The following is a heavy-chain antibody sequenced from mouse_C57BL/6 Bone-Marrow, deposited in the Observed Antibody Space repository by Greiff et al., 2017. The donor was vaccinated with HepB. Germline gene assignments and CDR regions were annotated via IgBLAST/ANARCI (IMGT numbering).Heavy chain of an antibody. Sequence: VHLVESGAELAKPGASVKLSCKASGYTFTSYWMHWVKQRPGQGLEWIGYMNPSSGYTKYNQKFKDKATLTADKSSSIVYMQLSSLTYEDSAVYYCARSDYYGSSYGYWGQGTTLTVSS. J-gene: IGHJ2*01. CDR3: ARSDYYGSSYGY. CDR1: GYTFTSYW. D-gene: IGHD1-1*01. V-gene: IGHV1-7*01. CDR2: MNPSSGYT.